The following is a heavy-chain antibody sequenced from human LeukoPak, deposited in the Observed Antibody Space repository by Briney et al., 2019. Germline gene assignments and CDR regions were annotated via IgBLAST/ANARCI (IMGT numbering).Heavy chain of an antibody. V-gene: IGHV4-59*01. CDR1: GGSISSYY. CDR2: IYYSGST. D-gene: IGHD2-2*01. CDR3: ARDVSSTSPASGWFDP. J-gene: IGHJ5*02. Sequence: PSETLSLTYTVSGGSISSYYWSWIRQPPGKGLEWIGYIYYSGSTNYNPSLKSRVTISVDTSKNQFSLKLSSVTAADTAVYYCARDVSSTSPASGWFDPWGQGTLVTVSS.